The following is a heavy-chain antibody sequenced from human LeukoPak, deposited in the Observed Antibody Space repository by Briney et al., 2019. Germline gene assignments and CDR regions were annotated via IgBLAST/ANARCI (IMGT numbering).Heavy chain of an antibody. CDR3: ARTADVAVAGSRQYFDQ. CDR1: GGLISSSSYY. J-gene: IGHJ4*02. Sequence: SETLSLTCTVSGGLISSSSYYWGWTRQPPAKGLEWIGSFYYTGSTYYHPSLKSRVTISVDTSKNQFSLNLSSVTAADTAVYYCARTADVAVAGSRQYFDQWGQGTLATVSS. CDR2: FYYTGST. V-gene: IGHV4-39*01. D-gene: IGHD6-19*01.